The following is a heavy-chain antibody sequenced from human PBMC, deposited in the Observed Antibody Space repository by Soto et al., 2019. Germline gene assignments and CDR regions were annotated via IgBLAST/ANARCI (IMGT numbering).Heavy chain of an antibody. J-gene: IGHJ4*02. V-gene: IGHV4-39*01. Sequence: TLSLTCTVSGGSISSSRSYWGWIRQPPGKGLECIGSIYYSGSTYYSPSLKSRVTISVDTSKNQFSLKLSSVTAADTAVYYCARRGLVGATTFDYWGQGTLVTVSS. D-gene: IGHD1-26*01. CDR1: GGSISSSRSY. CDR2: IYYSGST. CDR3: ARRGLVGATTFDY.